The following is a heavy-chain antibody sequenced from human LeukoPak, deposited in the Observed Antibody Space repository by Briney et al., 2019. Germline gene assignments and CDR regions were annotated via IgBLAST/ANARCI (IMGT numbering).Heavy chain of an antibody. CDR2: IIPIFGTA. J-gene: IGHJ4*02. Sequence: ASVKVSCKASGGTFISYAISWVRQAPGQGLEWMGGIIPIFGTANYAQKLQGRVTMTTDTSTSTAYMELRSLRSDDTAVYYCARGGTAMVRRAFDYWGQGTLVTVSS. CDR3: ARGGTAMVRRAFDY. D-gene: IGHD5-18*01. CDR1: GGTFISYA. V-gene: IGHV1-69*05.